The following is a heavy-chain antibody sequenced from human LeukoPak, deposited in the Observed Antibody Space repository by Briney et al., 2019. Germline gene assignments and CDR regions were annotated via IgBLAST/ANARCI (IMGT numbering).Heavy chain of an antibody. CDR1: GGSISSSTYY. CDR3: ARRRAIAVAGISQADFDY. D-gene: IGHD6-19*01. V-gene: IGHV4-39*01. CDR2: IYYSGST. Sequence: PSETLSLICTVSGGSISSSTYYWGWIRQPPGKGLEWIGSIYYSGSTYYNPSLKSRVTISVDTSKNQFSLKLSSVTAADTAVYYCARRRAIAVAGISQADFDYWGQGTVVTVSS. J-gene: IGHJ4*02.